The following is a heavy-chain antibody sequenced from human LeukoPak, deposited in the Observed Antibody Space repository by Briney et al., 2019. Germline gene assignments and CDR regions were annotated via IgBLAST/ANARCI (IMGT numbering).Heavy chain of an antibody. J-gene: IGHJ5*02. V-gene: IGHV3-7*01. Sequence: GGSLRLSCAASGFTFSSYWMSWVRQAPGKGLEWVANIKQDGSEKYYVDSVKGRFTISRDNAKNSLYLQMNSLRAEDTAVYYCASIFELSLFQFDPWGQGTLVTVSS. D-gene: IGHD3-16*02. CDR2: IKQDGSEK. CDR3: ASIFELSLFQFDP. CDR1: GFTFSSYW.